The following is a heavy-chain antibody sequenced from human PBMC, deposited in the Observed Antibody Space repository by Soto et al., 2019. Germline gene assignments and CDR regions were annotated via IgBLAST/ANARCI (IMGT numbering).Heavy chain of an antibody. D-gene: IGHD3-9*01. J-gene: IGHJ4*02. Sequence: EVQLLESGGGLVQPGGSLRLSCAASGFTFSSYAMSWVRQAPGQGLEWVSAISGSGGSTYYADSVKGRFTISRDNSKNPLYLQMSSMRAEDTAVDYCAKAGSDWDYFDYWGQGPLVAVSS. CDR1: GFTFSSYA. V-gene: IGHV3-23*01. CDR3: AKAGSDWDYFDY. CDR2: ISGSGGST.